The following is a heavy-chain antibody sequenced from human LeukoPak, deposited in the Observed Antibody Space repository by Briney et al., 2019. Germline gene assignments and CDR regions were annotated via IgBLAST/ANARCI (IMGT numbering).Heavy chain of an antibody. CDR2: IIPIFGTA. CDR3: ASIIHYCSGGSCSSDY. V-gene: IGHV1-69*13. D-gene: IGHD2-15*01. CDR1: GYTFTGYY. J-gene: IGHJ4*02. Sequence: ASVKVSCKASGYTFTGYYMYWVRQAPGQGLEWMGGIIPIFGTANYAQKFQGRVTITADESTSTAYMELSSLRSEDTAVYYCASIIHYCSGGSCSSDYWGQGTLVTVSS.